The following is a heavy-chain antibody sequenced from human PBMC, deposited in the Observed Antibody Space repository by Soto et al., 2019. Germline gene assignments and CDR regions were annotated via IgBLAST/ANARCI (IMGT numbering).Heavy chain of an antibody. CDR1: GGSIGSYY. J-gene: IGHJ4*02. D-gene: IGHD3-16*02. CDR2: IYYSGST. CDR3: ARGPVGEIPYY. V-gene: IGHV4-59*01. Sequence: PSETLSLTCSVSGGSIGSYYWSWIRQPPGKGLEWIGYIYYSGSTNYNPSLKSRVTISVDTSKNQFSLKLSSVTAADTAVYYCARGPVGEIPYYWGQGTLVTVSS.